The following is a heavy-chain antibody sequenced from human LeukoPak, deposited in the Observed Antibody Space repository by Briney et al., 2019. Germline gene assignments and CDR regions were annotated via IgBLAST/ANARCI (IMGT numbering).Heavy chain of an antibody. V-gene: IGHV1-69*13. CDR1: GYTFTSYG. CDR2: IIPIFGTA. D-gene: IGHD7-27*01. Sequence: SVKVSCKASGYTFTSYGISWVRQAPGQGLEWMGGIIPIFGTANYAQKFQGRVTITADESTSTAYMELSSLRSEDTAVYYCARDLEKNWEGNAFDIWGQGTMVTVSS. J-gene: IGHJ3*02. CDR3: ARDLEKNWEGNAFDI.